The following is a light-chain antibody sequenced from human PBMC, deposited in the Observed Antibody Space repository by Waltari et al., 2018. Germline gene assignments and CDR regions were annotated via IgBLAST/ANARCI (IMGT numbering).Light chain of an antibody. CDR2: GAS. Sequence: EIVMTQSPATLSVSPGERATLSCRASQSVSSNLAWYQQKPGQAPRLRIYGASTRATGIQARFSGSGSGTEFTLTISSLQSEDFAVYYCQQYNNWPLTFGGGTKVEIK. CDR3: QQYNNWPLT. J-gene: IGKJ4*01. V-gene: IGKV3-15*01. CDR1: QSVSSN.